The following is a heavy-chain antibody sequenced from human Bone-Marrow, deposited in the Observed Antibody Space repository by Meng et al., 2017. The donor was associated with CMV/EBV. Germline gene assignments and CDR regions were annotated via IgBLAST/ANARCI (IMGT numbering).Heavy chain of an antibody. Sequence: GGSLRLSCAASGFTFDDYAMHWVRQAPGKGLEWVSGISWNSGSIGYADSVKGRFTISRDNAKNSLYLQMNSLRAEDTALYYCAKDILVGATYYYYGMAVWGQGTTVTVSS. V-gene: IGHV3-9*01. CDR3: AKDILVGATYYYYGMAV. CDR2: ISWNSGSI. D-gene: IGHD1-26*01. CDR1: GFTFDDYA. J-gene: IGHJ6*02.